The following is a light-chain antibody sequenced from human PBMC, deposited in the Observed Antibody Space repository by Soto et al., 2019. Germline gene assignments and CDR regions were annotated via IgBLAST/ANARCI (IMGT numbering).Light chain of an antibody. CDR3: SSYAGSNNVI. J-gene: IGLJ2*01. CDR2: EVT. CDR1: SSDVGGNNY. Sequence: QPVLTQPPSASGSPGQSVAISCTGTSSDVGGNNYVSWYQQHPGKAPKLMVYEVTKRPSGVPNRFSGSKSGNTASLTVSGLQAEDEAEYYCSSYAGSNNVIFGGGTKLTVL. V-gene: IGLV2-8*01.